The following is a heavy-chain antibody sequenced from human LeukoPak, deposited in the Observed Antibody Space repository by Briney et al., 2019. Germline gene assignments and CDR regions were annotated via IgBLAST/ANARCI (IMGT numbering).Heavy chain of an antibody. CDR2: ISGSGGST. Sequence: GGSLRLSCGASGFTFDNYGMNWVRQAPGKGLEWVSGISGSGGSTYYADSVKGRFTISRDNSKNTLYLQMNSLRAEDTAVYYCAELGITMIGGVWGKGTTVTISS. D-gene: IGHD3-10*02. CDR1: GFTFDNYG. V-gene: IGHV3-23*01. CDR3: AELGITMIGGV. J-gene: IGHJ6*04.